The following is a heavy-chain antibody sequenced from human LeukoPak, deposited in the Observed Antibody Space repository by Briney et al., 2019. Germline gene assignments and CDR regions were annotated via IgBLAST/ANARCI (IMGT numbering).Heavy chain of an antibody. V-gene: IGHV4-34*01. CDR1: GGSFSGYY. CDR2: INHSGST. D-gene: IGHD3-9*01. Sequence: SETLSLTCAVYGGSFSGYYWSWIRQPPGKGLEWIGEINHSGSTNYNPSLKSRVTISVDTSKNQFSLQLNSVTPEDMAVYYCARDRMTGPYYMDVWDKGTTVTVSS. CDR3: ARDRMTGPYYMDV. J-gene: IGHJ6*03.